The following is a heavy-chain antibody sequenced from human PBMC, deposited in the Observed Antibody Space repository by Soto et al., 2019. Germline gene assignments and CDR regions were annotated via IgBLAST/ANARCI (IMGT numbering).Heavy chain of an antibody. CDR2: IYPGDSDT. J-gene: IGHJ4*02. CDR1: GYSFTSYW. CDR3: ARLYPHGYCRGGRCYSPRPGWIDF. Sequence: PGESLKISCKGSGYSFTSYWIGWVRQMPGKGLEWMGIIYPGDSDTRYSPSFQGQVTISADKSISTAYLQWSSLKASATAMYYCARLYPHGYCRGGRCYSPRPGWIDFCCQGTLVTVSS. D-gene: IGHD2-15*01. V-gene: IGHV5-51*01.